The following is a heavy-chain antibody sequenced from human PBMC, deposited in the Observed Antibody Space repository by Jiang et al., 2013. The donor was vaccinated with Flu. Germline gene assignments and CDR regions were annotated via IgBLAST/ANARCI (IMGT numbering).Heavy chain of an antibody. Sequence: LGRTYYRSKWYNDYAVSVKSRITINPDTSKNQFSLQLNSVTPEDTAVYYCARDGYSSSWSYYYGMDVWGQGTTVTVSS. CDR2: TYYRSKWYN. D-gene: IGHD6-13*01. V-gene: IGHV6-1*01. CDR3: ARDGYSSSWSYYYGMDV. J-gene: IGHJ6*02.